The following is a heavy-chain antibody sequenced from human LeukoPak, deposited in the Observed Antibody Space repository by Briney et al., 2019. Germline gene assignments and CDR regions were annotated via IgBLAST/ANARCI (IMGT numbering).Heavy chain of an antibody. D-gene: IGHD3-3*01. CDR2: IYYSGST. CDR3: ARHGRSGPYDYFGY. V-gene: IGHV4-39*01. Sequence: SETLSLICTVSGGSISNSSYYWGWIRQPPGKGLEWLGSIYYSGSTYYNVSLKGRVTISVDTSKKQFSLKLRSVTAADTAVYYSARHGRSGPYDYFGYWGQVTLVAVSS. CDR1: GGSISNSSYY. J-gene: IGHJ4*02.